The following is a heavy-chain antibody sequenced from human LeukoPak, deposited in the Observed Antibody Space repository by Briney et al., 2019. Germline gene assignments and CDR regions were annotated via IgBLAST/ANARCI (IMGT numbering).Heavy chain of an antibody. J-gene: IGHJ4*02. V-gene: IGHV3-30*04. Sequence: GGSLRLSCAASGFTFSSYAMHWVRQAPGKGLEWVAVISYDGSTKYYADSVKGRFTISRDNSKNTLYLQMNSLRAEDTAVYYCARGAMVTHFDYWGQGTLVTVSS. D-gene: IGHD5-18*01. CDR3: ARGAMVTHFDY. CDR1: GFTFSSYA. CDR2: ISYDGSTK.